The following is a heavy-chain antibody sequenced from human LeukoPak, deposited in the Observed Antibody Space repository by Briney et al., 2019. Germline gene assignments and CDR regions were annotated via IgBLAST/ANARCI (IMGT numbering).Heavy chain of an antibody. CDR2: IRTRAKGYTT. CDR3: ARVGDYYDTRGFSSDAFDI. V-gene: IGHV3-72*01. D-gene: IGHD3-22*01. CDR1: RFTFSDHY. Sequence: PGGSLRLSCAASRFTFSDHYMDWVRQAPGKGLEWVASIRTRAKGYTTLYAPSVRDRFSISRDDSTNSVYLQMNSLKTEDTAVYFCARVGDYYDTRGFSSDAFDIWGLGTMVTVDS. J-gene: IGHJ3*02.